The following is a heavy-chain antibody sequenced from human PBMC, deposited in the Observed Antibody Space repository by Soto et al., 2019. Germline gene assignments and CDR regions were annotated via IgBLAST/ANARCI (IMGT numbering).Heavy chain of an antibody. D-gene: IGHD2-21*02. J-gene: IGHJ4*02. CDR2: ISYDGSNK. CDR3: ARDLGDPLTYYFDY. V-gene: IGHV3-30-3*01. CDR1: GFTFSSYA. Sequence: QVQLVESGGGVVQPGRSLRLSCAASGFTFSSYAMHWVRQAPGKGLEWVAVISYDGSNKYYADSVKGRFTISRDNSKNTLYLQMNSLRAEDTAVYYCARDLGDPLTYYFDYWGQGPLVTVSS.